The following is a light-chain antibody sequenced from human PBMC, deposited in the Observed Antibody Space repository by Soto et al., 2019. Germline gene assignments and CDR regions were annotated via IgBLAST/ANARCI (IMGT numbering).Light chain of an antibody. J-gene: IGKJ2*01. CDR2: GAS. CDR3: RQYDSSPPSYT. V-gene: IGKV3-20*01. Sequence: EIVLTQSPGTLSLSPGERATLSCRASQSLTSTYLAWYQQKPGQAPRLLIYGASSRATGIPDRLSGSGSGTEFYLTISRLEDEDFAVYYCRQYDSSPPSYTFGQGTKLEIK. CDR1: QSLTSTY.